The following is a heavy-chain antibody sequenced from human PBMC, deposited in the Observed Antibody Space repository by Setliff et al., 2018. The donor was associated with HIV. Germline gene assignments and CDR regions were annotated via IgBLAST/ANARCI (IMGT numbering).Heavy chain of an antibody. Sequence: PSETLSLTCAVSGGSISSSNWWSWVRQPPGKGLEWIGEIYHSGSTNCNPSLKSRVTISVDKSKNQFSLNLSSVTAADTAVYYCARDLKSGSYSPGAFDIWGQGTMVTVSS. J-gene: IGHJ3*02. D-gene: IGHD3-10*01. CDR1: GGSISSSNW. CDR3: ARDLKSGSYSPGAFDI. V-gene: IGHV4-4*02. CDR2: IYHSGST.